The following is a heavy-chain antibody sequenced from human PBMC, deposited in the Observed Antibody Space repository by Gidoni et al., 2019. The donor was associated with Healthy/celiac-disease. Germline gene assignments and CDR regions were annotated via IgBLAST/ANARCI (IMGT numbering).Heavy chain of an antibody. Sequence: EVQLVESGGGLVQPGRSLRLSCEDSGFNFDDYALHWVRQAPGKGLEWVLVISWNSGSIGYADSVKGRFTISRDNAKNSLYLQMNSLIAEDTALYYCAKTVLRFLEWPHGGGVFDIWGQGTMVTVSS. CDR1: GFNFDDYA. D-gene: IGHD3-3*01. J-gene: IGHJ3*02. V-gene: IGHV3-9*01. CDR3: AKTVLRFLEWPHGGGVFDI. CDR2: ISWNSGSI.